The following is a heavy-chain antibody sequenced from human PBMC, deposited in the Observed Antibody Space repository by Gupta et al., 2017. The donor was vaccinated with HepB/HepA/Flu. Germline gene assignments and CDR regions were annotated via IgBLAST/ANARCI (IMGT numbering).Heavy chain of an antibody. D-gene: IGHD3-3*01. Sequence: CPVSGFTLNTYAMAWVRQAPGKGLEWVSNINGRGTSTCYADSVEGRFTISRYNSKNTLYLQMKSLRAEDTALYFCARGTDESRSCYLYYFDYWCQGTLVTVSS. CDR2: INGRGTST. CDR3: ARGTDESRSCYLYYFDY. CDR1: GFTLNTYA. V-gene: IGHV3-23*05. J-gene: IGHJ4*02.